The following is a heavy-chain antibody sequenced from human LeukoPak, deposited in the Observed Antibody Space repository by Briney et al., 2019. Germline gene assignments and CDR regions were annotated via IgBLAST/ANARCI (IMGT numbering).Heavy chain of an antibody. Sequence: ASVKVSCKASGYTFTGYYMHWVRQAPGQGLEWMGWINPNSGGTNYAQKFQGRVTMTRDMSTSTVYMELSSLRSEDTAVYYCARVRGYKSSFDYWGQGTLVTVSS. CDR3: ARVRGYKSSFDY. J-gene: IGHJ4*02. CDR2: INPNSGGT. V-gene: IGHV1-2*02. CDR1: GYTFTGYY. D-gene: IGHD5-24*01.